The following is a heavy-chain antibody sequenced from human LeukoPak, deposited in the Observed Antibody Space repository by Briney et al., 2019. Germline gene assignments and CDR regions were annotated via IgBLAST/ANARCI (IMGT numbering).Heavy chain of an antibody. Sequence: SETLSLTCAVSGGSISSSNWWSWVRQPPGKGLEWIGEIYHSGSTNYNPSLKSRVTISVDKSKNQFSLKLSSVTAADTAMYYCAGNGGNSNFDYWGQGTLVTVSS. CDR1: GGSISSSNW. V-gene: IGHV4-4*02. D-gene: IGHD4-23*01. J-gene: IGHJ4*02. CDR3: AGNGGNSNFDY. CDR2: IYHSGST.